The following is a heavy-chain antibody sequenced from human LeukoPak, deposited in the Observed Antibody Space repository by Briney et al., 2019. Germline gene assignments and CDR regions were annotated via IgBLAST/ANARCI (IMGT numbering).Heavy chain of an antibody. CDR3: AKDHEYYYDSSGYSLDY. CDR2: ISYDGTNK. J-gene: IGHJ4*02. Sequence: GGSLGLSCAAPGLTFRNYGMHWVRQAPGKGLEWVAIISYDGTNKYYADSVKGRFTISKDNSQNTLYLQMNSLRAEDTAVYYCAKDHEYYYDSSGYSLDYWGQGTLVTVSS. CDR1: GLTFRNYG. D-gene: IGHD3-22*01. V-gene: IGHV3-30*18.